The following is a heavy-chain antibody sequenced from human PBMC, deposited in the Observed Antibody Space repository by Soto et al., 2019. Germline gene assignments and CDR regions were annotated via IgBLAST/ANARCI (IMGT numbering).Heavy chain of an antibody. CDR2: IYHSGST. Sequence: PSETLSLTCAVSGGSISSGGYSWSWIRQPPGKGLEWIGYIYHSGSTYYNPSLKSRVTISVDRSKNQFSLKLSSVTAADTAVYYYARLDFRMNWFDPWGQGTLVTVSS. V-gene: IGHV4-30-2*01. CDR3: ARLDFRMNWFDP. J-gene: IGHJ5*02. CDR1: GGSISSGGYS. D-gene: IGHD3-3*01.